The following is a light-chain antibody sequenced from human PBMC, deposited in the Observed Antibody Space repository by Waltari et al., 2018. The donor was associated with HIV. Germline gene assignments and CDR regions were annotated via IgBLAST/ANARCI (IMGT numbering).Light chain of an antibody. CDR3: CSDAGTWL. J-gene: IGLJ3*02. Sequence: QSALTQPHSVSGSPGQSVTLSCTGTSSDVGDYNYVSWYQRHPGKAPKLLSYDVTKRPSGVPDRFSGSKSGNTASLTISGLQAEDDAEYYSCSDAGTWLFGGGTKLTVL. V-gene: IGLV2-11*01. CDR2: DVT. CDR1: SSDVGDYNY.